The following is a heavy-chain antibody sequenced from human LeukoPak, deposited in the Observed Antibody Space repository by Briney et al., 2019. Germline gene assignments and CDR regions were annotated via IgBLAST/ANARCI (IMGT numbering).Heavy chain of an antibody. V-gene: IGHV4-30-4*08. CDR1: GGSISSGDYY. CDR2: IYYSGST. CDR3: AREQADYSNYYFDY. D-gene: IGHD4-11*01. Sequence: PSETLSLTCTVSGGSISSGDYYWSWIRQPPGKGLEWIGYIYYSGSTYYNPSLKSRVTISVDTSKNQFSLKLSSVTAADTAVYYCAREQADYSNYYFDYWGQGTLVTVSS. J-gene: IGHJ4*02.